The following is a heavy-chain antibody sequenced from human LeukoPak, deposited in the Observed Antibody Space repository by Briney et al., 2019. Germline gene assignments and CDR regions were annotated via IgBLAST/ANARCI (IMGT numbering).Heavy chain of an antibody. D-gene: IGHD3-9*01. V-gene: IGHV1-69*04. CDR2: IIPILGIA. CDR1: GGTFSSYA. J-gene: IGHJ5*02. CDR3: ARDGLRYFDWLSNWFDP. Sequence: GASVKVSCKASGGTFSSYAISWVRQAPGQGLEWMGRIIPILGIANYAQKFQGRVTITADKSTSTAYMELRSLRSDDTAVYYCARDGLRYFDWLSNWFDPWGQGTLVTVSS.